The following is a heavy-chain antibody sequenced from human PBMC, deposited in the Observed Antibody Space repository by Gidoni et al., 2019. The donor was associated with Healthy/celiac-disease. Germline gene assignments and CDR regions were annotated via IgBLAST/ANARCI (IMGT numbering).Heavy chain of an antibody. Sequence: EVQLVESGGGLVKPGGSLRLSCAASGFTFSSYSMNWVRQAPGKGLEWVSSISSSSSYIYYADSVKGRFTISRDNAKNSLYLQMNSLRAEDTAVYYCAGTGDPKFYYYYYYMDVWGKGTTVTVSS. CDR2: ISSSSSYI. V-gene: IGHV3-21*01. D-gene: IGHD4-17*01. CDR3: AGTGDPKFYYYYYYMDV. CDR1: GFTFSSYS. J-gene: IGHJ6*03.